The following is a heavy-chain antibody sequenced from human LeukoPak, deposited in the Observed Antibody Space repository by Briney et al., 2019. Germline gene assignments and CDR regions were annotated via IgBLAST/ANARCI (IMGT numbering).Heavy chain of an antibody. D-gene: IGHD1-26*01. Sequence: GGSLRLSCSASGFTFTTYTMHWVRQAPGKGLEYVSTISTTGVSTYYADSVKGRFTISRDNSKNTLYLQMSSLRVEDTAVYYCVKDLIGSYSFEYWGQGTLVTVSP. CDR2: ISTTGVST. J-gene: IGHJ4*02. V-gene: IGHV3-64D*06. CDR1: GFTFTTYT. CDR3: VKDLIGSYSFEY.